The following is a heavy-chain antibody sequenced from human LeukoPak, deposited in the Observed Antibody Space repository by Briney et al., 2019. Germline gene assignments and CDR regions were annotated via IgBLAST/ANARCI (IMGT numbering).Heavy chain of an antibody. Sequence: GGSLRLSCAASGFTFSNYWMTWVRQAPAKGLEWVATIKKDGSDKYYVDSMKGRFAISRDNAKNSLFLQMNTLRADDTAVYYCARVRSHNDYPYTSGWYGCFDYWGQGIPVTVSS. CDR2: IKKDGSDK. CDR1: GFTFSNYW. D-gene: IGHD6-19*01. V-gene: IGHV3-7*01. CDR3: ARVRSHNDYPYTSGWYGCFDY. J-gene: IGHJ4*02.